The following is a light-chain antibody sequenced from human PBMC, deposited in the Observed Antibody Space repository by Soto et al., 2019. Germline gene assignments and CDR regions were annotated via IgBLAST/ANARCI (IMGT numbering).Light chain of an antibody. Sequence: DIQMTQSPSTLSASVGDRVTITCRASQSISSWLAWYQQKPGKAPKLLIYDASSLESGVPSRFSGSGSGTKFTLTFSSLQLDDFATYYCQQYNSYLMYTFGQGTKVDIK. CDR1: QSISSW. CDR3: QQYNSYLMYT. J-gene: IGKJ2*01. V-gene: IGKV1-5*01. CDR2: DAS.